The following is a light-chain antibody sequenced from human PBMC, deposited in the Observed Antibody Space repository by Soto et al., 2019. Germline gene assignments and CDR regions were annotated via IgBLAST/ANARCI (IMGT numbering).Light chain of an antibody. CDR1: QSISNH. J-gene: IGKJ1*01. CDR2: AAS. V-gene: IGKV1-39*01. CDR3: QQSYSSPPT. Sequence: DMQMTQSPSSLSASVEDRVIITCRASQSISNHLNWYQQKPGKAPKLLIFAASSLQSGVPSRFSGSRSGPDFNLTISSLQPEDFATYYCQQSYSSPPTFGQGTKVEIK.